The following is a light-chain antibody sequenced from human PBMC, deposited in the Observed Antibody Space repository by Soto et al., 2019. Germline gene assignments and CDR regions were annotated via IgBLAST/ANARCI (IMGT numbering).Light chain of an antibody. J-gene: IGLJ3*02. CDR2: DVR. CDR1: SSDVGTYNY. V-gene: IGLV2-11*01. Sequence: QSVLTQPRSVSGSPGQSVTISCTGTSSDVGTYNYVSWYQQHPGKAPKLMIYDVRKRPSGVPDRFSGSKSGNTASLTISGLQAEDEADYYCCSYAGSSTLVFGGGTQLTVL. CDR3: CSYAGSSTLV.